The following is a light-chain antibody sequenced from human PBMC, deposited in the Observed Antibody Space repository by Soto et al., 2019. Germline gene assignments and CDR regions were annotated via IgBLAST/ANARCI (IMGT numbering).Light chain of an antibody. V-gene: IGLV1-44*01. CDR1: SSNIGSNT. CDR2: SNN. CDR3: AAWDDSLSGV. J-gene: IGLJ2*01. Sequence: QSVLTQLPSASGTPGQRVTITCSGSSSNIGSNTVNWYQQLPGTAPKHLIFSNNQRPSGVPDRFSGSKSGTSASLAISGLQPEDEADYYCAAWDDSLSGVFGGGTKLTVL.